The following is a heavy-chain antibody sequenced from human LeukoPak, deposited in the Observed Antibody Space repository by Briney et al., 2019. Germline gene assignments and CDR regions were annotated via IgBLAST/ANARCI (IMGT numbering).Heavy chain of an antibody. CDR3: ARIAAAGPAYYYYYMDV. CDR1: GYTFTGYY. CDR2: INPNSGGT. D-gene: IGHD6-13*01. Sequence: GASVKVSCKASGYTFTGYYMHWVRQAPGQGLEWMGWINPNSGGTNYAQKFQGRVTMTRDTSISTAYMELSRLRSDDTAVYYCARIAAAGPAYYYYYMDVWGKGTTVTTSS. J-gene: IGHJ6*03. V-gene: IGHV1-2*02.